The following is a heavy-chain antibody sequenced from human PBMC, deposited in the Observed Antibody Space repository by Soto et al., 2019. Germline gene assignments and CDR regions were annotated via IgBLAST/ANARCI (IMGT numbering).Heavy chain of an antibody. CDR3: ARHIHDFWSGYHYYFDY. CDR2: IYYSGST. CDR1: GGSISSSSYY. Sequence: SETLFLTCTISGGSISSSSYYWGWIRQPPGKGLEWIGSIYYSGSTYYNPSLKSRVTISVDTSKNQFSLKLSSVTAADTAVYYCARHIHDFWSGYHYYFDYWGQGTLVTVSS. D-gene: IGHD3-3*01. V-gene: IGHV4-39*01. J-gene: IGHJ4*02.